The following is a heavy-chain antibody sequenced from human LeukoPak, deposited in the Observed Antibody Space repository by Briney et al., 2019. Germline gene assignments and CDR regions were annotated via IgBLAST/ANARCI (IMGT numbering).Heavy chain of an antibody. J-gene: IGHJ5*02. V-gene: IGHV4-39*01. D-gene: IGHD6-19*01. CDR1: GGSISSSSYN. CDR2: VDYGGTT. CDR3: ARHVRKRGIAVAGTPGWFDP. Sequence: SETLSLTCTVSGGSISSSSYNWGWIRQPPGKWLEWIAIVDYGGTTYYNPSLKSRVTMSVDTSKNHFSLKLSSVTAADTAVYYCARHVRKRGIAVAGTPGWFDPWGQGPLVTVSS.